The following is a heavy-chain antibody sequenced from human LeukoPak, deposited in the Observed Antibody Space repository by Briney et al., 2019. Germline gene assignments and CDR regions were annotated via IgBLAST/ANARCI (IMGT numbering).Heavy chain of an antibody. V-gene: IGHV3-33*01. J-gene: IGHJ4*02. CDR3: ARGGARGYSYGSFFDY. Sequence: GGSLRLSCAASGFTFSSYGMHWVRQAPGKGLEWAAVIWYDGSNKYYADSVKGRFTISRDNSKNTLYLQMNSLRAEDTAVYYCARGGARGYSYGSFFDYWGQGTLVTVSS. CDR2: IWYDGSNK. D-gene: IGHD5-18*01. CDR1: GFTFSSYG.